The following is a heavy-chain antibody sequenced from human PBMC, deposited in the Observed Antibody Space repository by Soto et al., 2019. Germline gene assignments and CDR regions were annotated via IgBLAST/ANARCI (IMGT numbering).Heavy chain of an antibody. J-gene: IGHJ6*01. V-gene: IGHV1-69*12. D-gene: IGHD6-19*01. Sequence: QVQLVQSGAEVKKPGSSVKVSCKASGGTFSSYAISWVRQAPGQGLEWMGGIIPIFGTANYAQKFQGRVTITADESTTTAHMEQSSLRSEDTAVYYCAGLVRQGPCDCCMDVWGQGTTVTVSP. CDR3: AGLVRQGPCDCCMDV. CDR2: IIPIFGTA. CDR1: GGTFSSYA.